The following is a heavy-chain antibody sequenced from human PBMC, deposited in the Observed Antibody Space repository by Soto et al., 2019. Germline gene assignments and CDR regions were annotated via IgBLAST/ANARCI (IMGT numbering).Heavy chain of an antibody. CDR3: ARENYVDTYYYDSGGYGNWFDP. CDR2: ISSSSTYI. CDR1: GFTFSSYS. Sequence: EVQLVESGGGLVKPGGSLRLSCTVSGFTFSSYSMNWVRQAPGKGLEWVSSISSSSTYIDYEDSVKGRFTISRDNAKNSLYLQMNSLRAEDTAVYYCARENYVDTYYYDSGGYGNWFDPWGQGTLVTVSS. D-gene: IGHD3-22*01. J-gene: IGHJ5*02. V-gene: IGHV3-21*01.